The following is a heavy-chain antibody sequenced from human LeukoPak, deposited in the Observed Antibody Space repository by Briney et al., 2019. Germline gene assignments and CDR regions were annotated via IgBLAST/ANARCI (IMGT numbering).Heavy chain of an antibody. CDR2: IYTSGST. CDR3: ARDQGYNWFDP. Sequence: SETLSLTCTVSGGSLSSGSYYWSWIRQPAGKGLEWIGRIYTSGSTNYNPSLKSRVTISVDTSKNQFSLKLSSVTAADTAVYYCARDQGYNWFDPWGQGTLVTVSS. CDR1: GGSLSSGSYY. J-gene: IGHJ5*02. V-gene: IGHV4-61*02.